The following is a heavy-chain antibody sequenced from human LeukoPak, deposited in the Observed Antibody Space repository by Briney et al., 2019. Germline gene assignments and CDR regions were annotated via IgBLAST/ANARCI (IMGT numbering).Heavy chain of an antibody. D-gene: IGHD3-3*01. CDR1: GFTFSTYE. J-gene: IGHJ4*02. Sequence: GGSLRLSCAASGFTFSTYEMNWVRQAPGKGLEWVSYISSGGATIYYADSVKGRFTISRDNAKNSLYLQMNSLRAEDTAAYYCAKALNYDFRSCNDYGGQRPLVTVPS. CDR2: ISSGGATI. CDR3: AKALNYDFRSCNDY. V-gene: IGHV3-48*03.